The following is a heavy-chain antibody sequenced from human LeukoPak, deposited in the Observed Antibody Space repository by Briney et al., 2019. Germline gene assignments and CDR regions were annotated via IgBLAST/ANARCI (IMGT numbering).Heavy chain of an antibody. CDR1: GFTFSSYA. V-gene: IGHV3-30-3*01. J-gene: IGHJ4*02. D-gene: IGHD2-8*01. CDR3: ARAARGHMVYGEEFDY. CDR2: ISYDGSNK. Sequence: GGSLRLSCAASGFTFSSYAMHWVRQAPGKGLEWVAVISYDGSNKYYADSVKGRFTISRDNSKNTLYLQMNSLRAEDTAVYYCARAARGHMVYGEEFDYWGQGTLVTVSS.